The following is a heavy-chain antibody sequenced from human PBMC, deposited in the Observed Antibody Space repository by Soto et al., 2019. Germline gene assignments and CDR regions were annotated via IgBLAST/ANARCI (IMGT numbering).Heavy chain of an antibody. CDR1: GGSISSGGYS. CDR2: IYHSGST. Sequence: SETLSLTCAVSGGSISSGGYSWSWIRQPPGKGLEWIGYIYHSGSTYYNPSLKSRVTISVDRSKNQFSLKLSSVTAADTAVYYCARGNPVPLDYWGQGTLVTVSS. J-gene: IGHJ4*02. V-gene: IGHV4-30-2*01. CDR3: ARGNPVPLDY. D-gene: IGHD1-1*01.